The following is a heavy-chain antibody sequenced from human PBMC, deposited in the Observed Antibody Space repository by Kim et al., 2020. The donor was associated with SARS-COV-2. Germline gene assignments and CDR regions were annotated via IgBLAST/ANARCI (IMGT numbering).Heavy chain of an antibody. Sequence: GGSLRLSCAASGFTFSSNYMSWVRQAPGKGLEWVSVIYSGGSTYYADSVKGRFTISRDNSKNTLYLQMNSLRAEDTAVYYCAREAVAPSDYYYGMDVWGQGTTVTVSS. CDR1: GFTFSSNY. D-gene: IGHD6-19*01. V-gene: IGHV3-66*01. CDR3: AREAVAPSDYYYGMDV. CDR2: IYSGGST. J-gene: IGHJ6*02.